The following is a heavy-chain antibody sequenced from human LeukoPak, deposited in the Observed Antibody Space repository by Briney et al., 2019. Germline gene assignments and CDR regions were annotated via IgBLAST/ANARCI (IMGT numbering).Heavy chain of an antibody. CDR3: ASRPRVRGVCDYMYV. D-gene: IGHD3-10*01. V-gene: IGHV1-2*02. CDR2: NNTNSGGT. CDR1: GYTFTGYY. J-gene: IGHJ6*03. Sequence: ASVKVSCKASGYTFTGYYMHWGRQAPGQGLEWMGWNNTNSGGTNYAQKFQGRVTMPRDTSISTAYMELSRLRSDDTAVYYCASRPRVRGVCDYMYVWGKGNTVTVSS.